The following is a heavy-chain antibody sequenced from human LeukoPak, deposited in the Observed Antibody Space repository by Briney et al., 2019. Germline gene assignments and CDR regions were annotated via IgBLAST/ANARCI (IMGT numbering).Heavy chain of an antibody. CDR1: GYTFTGYY. D-gene: IGHD2-2*01. V-gene: IGHV1-2*04. J-gene: IGHJ4*02. CDR2: INPNSGGT. CDR3: ERGEYQLPSPSFDY. Sequence: ASVKVSCKASGYTFTGYYMHWVRQAPGQGLEWMGWINPNSGGTNYAQKFQGWVTMTRDTSISTAYMELSRLRSDDTAVYYCERGEYQLPSPSFDYWGQGTLVTVSS.